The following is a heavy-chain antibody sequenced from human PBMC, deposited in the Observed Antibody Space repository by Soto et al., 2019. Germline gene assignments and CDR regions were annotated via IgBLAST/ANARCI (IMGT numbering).Heavy chain of an antibody. CDR2: IFSLGTT. CDR3: ARAGENETVAVGWFDS. CDR1: GDSIGSGEYY. Sequence: QVQLQESGPGLVKPSQTLPLTCTVSGDSIGSGEYYWTWIRQPPGKGLEWIGYIFSLGTTYYNPSLRSRVIMSADTSKNQFSLQLRSVTAADTAVYYCARAGENETVAVGWFDSWGQGSLVTVSS. D-gene: IGHD1-1*01. V-gene: IGHV4-30-4*01. J-gene: IGHJ5*01.